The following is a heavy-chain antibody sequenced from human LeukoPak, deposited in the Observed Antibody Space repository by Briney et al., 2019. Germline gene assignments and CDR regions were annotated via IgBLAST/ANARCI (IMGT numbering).Heavy chain of an antibody. CDR2: ISAYNGNT. J-gene: IGHJ3*02. CDR3: ARRSGSWGAFDI. V-gene: IGHV1-18*01. D-gene: IGHD7-27*01. Sequence: ASVKVSCKTSGYTFTSYGITWVRQAPGQGLEWMGWISAYNGNTNYAQKLQGRVTMTTDTSTSTAYMELRSLRSEDTAVYYCARRSGSWGAFDIWGQGTMVTVSS. CDR1: GYTFTSYG.